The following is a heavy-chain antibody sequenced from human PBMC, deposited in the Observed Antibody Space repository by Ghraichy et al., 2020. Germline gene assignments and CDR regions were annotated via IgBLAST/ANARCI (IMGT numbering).Heavy chain of an antibody. Sequence: GESLNISCAVSGFTFSSYEMFWVRQAPGKGLELVSYISSSGSTVSYADSVKGRFTISRDNARNSLSLLMNSLRVEDTSLYYCVREGFYAVEVWGQGTTVNGSS. J-gene: IGHJ6*02. CDR2: ISSSGSTV. V-gene: IGHV3-48*03. CDR3: VREGFYAVEV. CDR1: GFTFSSYE.